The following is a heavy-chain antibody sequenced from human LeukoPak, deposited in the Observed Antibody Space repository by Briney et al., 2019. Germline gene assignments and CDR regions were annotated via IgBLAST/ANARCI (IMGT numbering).Heavy chain of an antibody. CDR3: TTVDAAAAVDY. J-gene: IGHJ4*02. Sequence: SGGSLRLSCAASGFTVSSNYMSWVRQAPGKGLEWVGRIKSKTDGGTTDYAAPVKGRFTISRDDSKNTLYLQMNSLKTEDTAVYYCTTVDAAAAVDYWGQGTLVTVSS. CDR2: IKSKTDGGTT. V-gene: IGHV3-15*01. D-gene: IGHD6-13*01. CDR1: GFTVSSNY.